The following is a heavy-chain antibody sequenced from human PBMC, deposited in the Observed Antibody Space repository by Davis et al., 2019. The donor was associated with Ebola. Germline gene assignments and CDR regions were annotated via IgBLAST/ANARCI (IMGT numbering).Heavy chain of an antibody. CDR1: GGTFSTYS. CDR2: IIPIFDRT. D-gene: IGHD5-12*01. V-gene: IGHV1-69*13. CDR3: ARDWLDAFDI. Sequence: AASVKVSCKVSGGTFSTYSISWVRQAPGQGLEWMGGIIPIFDRTNYAQKFQGKVTITADESTSTAYMELSSLRSEDTAVYYCARDWLDAFDIWGQGTMVTVSS. J-gene: IGHJ3*02.